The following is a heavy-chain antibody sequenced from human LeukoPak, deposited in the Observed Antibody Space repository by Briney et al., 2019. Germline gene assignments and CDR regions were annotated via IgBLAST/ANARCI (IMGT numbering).Heavy chain of an antibody. CDR1: GGSISSSSYY. CDR2: IYYSGST. D-gene: IGHD3-10*01. CDR3: ARQGSGSYYNYFDY. J-gene: IGHJ4*02. V-gene: IGHV4-39*01. Sequence: SETLSLTCTVSGGSISSSSYYWGWIRQPPGKGLEWIGSIYYSGSTYYNPSLKSRVTISVDTSKNQFSLKLSSVTAADTAVYYCARQGSGSYYNYFDYWGQGTLVTVSS.